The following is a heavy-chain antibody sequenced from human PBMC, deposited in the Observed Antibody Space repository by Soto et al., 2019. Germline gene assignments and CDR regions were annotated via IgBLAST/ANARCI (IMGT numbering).Heavy chain of an antibody. CDR2: ISTERDLT. V-gene: IGHV1-18*04. Sequence: QVRLVQSEGEVKKPGALVKVSCRASGYTFTNYDISWVRQVPGQGLEWMGWISTERDLTKYAQKFQGRVTMTTDTFTNTAYMELKSLRFDDAAVYYCARDPTANRASVYFDLWGRGTLVNVSS. CDR3: ARDPTANRASVYFDL. D-gene: IGHD1-1*01. CDR1: GYTFTNYD. J-gene: IGHJ2*01.